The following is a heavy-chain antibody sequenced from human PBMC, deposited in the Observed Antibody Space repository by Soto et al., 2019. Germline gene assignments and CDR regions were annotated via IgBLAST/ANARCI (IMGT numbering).Heavy chain of an antibody. CDR3: TREAASSGWYNWFDP. Sequence: PSETLSLTCTVSGCSISSYYWSWIRQPPGKGLEWIGYIYYSGSTNYNPSLKSRVTISVDTSKNQFSLKLSSVTAADTAVYYCTREAASSGWYNWFDPWGQGTLVTVSS. D-gene: IGHD6-19*01. CDR1: GCSISSYY. V-gene: IGHV4-59*01. CDR2: IYYSGST. J-gene: IGHJ5*02.